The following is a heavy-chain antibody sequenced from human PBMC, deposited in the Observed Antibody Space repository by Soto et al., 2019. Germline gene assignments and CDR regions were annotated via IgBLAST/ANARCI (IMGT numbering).Heavy chain of an antibody. V-gene: IGHV4-59*01. D-gene: IGHD2-15*01. CDR2: IYYSGST. CDR1: GGSISSYY. CDR3: AGVYCSGGSCYSIGFDY. Sequence: SETLSLTCTVSGGSISSYYWSWIRQPPGKGLEWIGYIYYSGSTNYNPSLKSRVTISVDTSKNQFSLKLSSVTAADTAVYYCAGVYCSGGSCYSIGFDYWGQGTLVTVSS. J-gene: IGHJ4*02.